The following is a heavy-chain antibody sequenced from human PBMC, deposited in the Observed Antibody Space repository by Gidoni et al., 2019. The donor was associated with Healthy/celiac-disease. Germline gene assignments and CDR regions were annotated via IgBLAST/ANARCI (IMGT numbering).Heavy chain of an antibody. Sequence: SLRPLCAASGLSFSSYAMSWVRQAPGKGLEWVPAISGSGGSTYYADSVKGRFTISRDNSKNTLYLQMNSLRAEDTAVYYCAKDVSVAGTLDAFDIWGQGTMVTVSS. CDR3: AKDVSVAGTLDAFDI. CDR1: GLSFSSYA. CDR2: ISGSGGST. D-gene: IGHD6-19*01. V-gene: IGHV3-23*01. J-gene: IGHJ3*02.